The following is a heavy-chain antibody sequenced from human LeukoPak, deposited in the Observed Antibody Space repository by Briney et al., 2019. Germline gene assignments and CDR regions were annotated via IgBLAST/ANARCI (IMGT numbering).Heavy chain of an antibody. CDR2: ISSSSSYI. CDR1: GFTFSSYS. D-gene: IGHD3-22*01. V-gene: IGHV3-21*01. J-gene: IGHJ6*03. Sequence: GGSLRLSCAASGFTFSSYSMNWVRQAPGKGLEWVSSISSSSSYIYYADSVKGRFTISRDNAKNSLYLQMNSLRAEDTAVYYCARDHYYDSSGYKHYYYYYMDVWGKGTTVTISS. CDR3: ARDHYYDSSGYKHYYYYYMDV.